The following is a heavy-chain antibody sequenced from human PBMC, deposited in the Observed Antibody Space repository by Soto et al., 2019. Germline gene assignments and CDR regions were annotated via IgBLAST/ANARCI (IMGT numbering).Heavy chain of an antibody. CDR1: GGTFSSYA. J-gene: IGHJ5*02. D-gene: IGHD4-17*01. CDR3: ARHGFYGDYSSNYFDP. CDR2: IIPIFGTA. V-gene: IGHV1-69*13. Sequence: SVKVFCKASGGTFSSYAISWVRQAPGQGLEWMGGIIPIFGTANYAQKFQGRVTITADESISTAYLQWSSLKASDTAIYFCARHGFYGDYSSNYFDPWGQGTLVTVSS.